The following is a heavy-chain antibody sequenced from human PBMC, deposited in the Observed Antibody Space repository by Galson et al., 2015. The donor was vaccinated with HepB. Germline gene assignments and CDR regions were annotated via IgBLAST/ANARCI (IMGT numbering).Heavy chain of an antibody. CDR2: IIPIFGTA. CDR3: AYFTSGSAEDLLY. J-gene: IGHJ1*01. V-gene: IGHV1-69*13. CDR1: GGTFSSYS. D-gene: IGHD3-10*01. Sequence: SVKVSCKASGGTFSSYSIIWVRQAPGQGLEWMGGIIPIFGTANYAQKFQGRVTIAADESTSTAYMVLRSLRYEDTAVYYCAYFTSGSAEDLLYWGQGTLVTVSS.